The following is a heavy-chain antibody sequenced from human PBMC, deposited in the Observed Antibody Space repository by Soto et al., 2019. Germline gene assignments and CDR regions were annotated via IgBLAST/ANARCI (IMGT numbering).Heavy chain of an antibody. CDR2: ISAYNGNT. CDR3: ARGPYCSRTSCYRPYYGMDV. V-gene: IGHV1-18*01. CDR1: GYTFTSYG. J-gene: IGHJ6*02. Sequence: QVQLVQSGAEVKKPGASVKVSCKASGYTFTSYGISWVRQAPGQGLEWMGWISAYNGNTNYAQKLQGRVTMTTDTSTSTAYMELSSLRSDDTAVYYCARGPYCSRTSCYRPYYGMDVWGQGTTVTVSS. D-gene: IGHD2-2*01.